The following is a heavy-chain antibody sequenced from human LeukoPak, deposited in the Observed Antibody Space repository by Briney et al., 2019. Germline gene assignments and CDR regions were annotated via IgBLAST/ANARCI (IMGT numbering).Heavy chain of an antibody. CDR1: GFTFSSYA. J-gene: IGHJ3*02. CDR3: ARECGGSCYDAFDI. V-gene: IGHV3-30-3*01. Sequence: PGGSLRLSCAASGFTFSSYAMHWVRQAPGKGLEWVAVISYDGSNKYYADSVKGRFTISRDNSKNTLYLQMSSLRAEDTAVYYCARECGGSCYDAFDIWGQGTMVTVSS. CDR2: ISYDGSNK. D-gene: IGHD2-15*01.